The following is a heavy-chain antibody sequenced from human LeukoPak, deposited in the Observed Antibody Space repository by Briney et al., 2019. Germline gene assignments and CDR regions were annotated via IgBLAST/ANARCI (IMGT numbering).Heavy chain of an antibody. CDR1: GYSISSGYY. Sequence: SETLSLTCNVSGYSISSGYYWGWIRQPPGKGLEWIGRIYHSGSTYYNPSLKSRVTISVDTSKNQFSLKLSSVTGADTAVYYCATQYSSSSYYFDYWGQGTLVTVSS. V-gene: IGHV4-38-2*02. D-gene: IGHD6-6*01. J-gene: IGHJ4*02. CDR3: ATQYSSSSYYFDY. CDR2: IYHSGST.